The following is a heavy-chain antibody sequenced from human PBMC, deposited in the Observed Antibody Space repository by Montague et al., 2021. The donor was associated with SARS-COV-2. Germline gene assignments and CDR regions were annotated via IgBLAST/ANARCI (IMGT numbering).Heavy chain of an antibody. Sequence: CAMSGDSVSTHSGDWVWMRQSPSRGLEWLGRTYYRSQWYNDYAVSLKTRITITPDTSKNLFSLQLRSVTPDDTAVYYCARMAVAPRPGAYYGMDVWGQGTTVTVSS. CDR3: ARMAVAPRPGAYYGMDV. CDR2: TYYRSQWYN. V-gene: IGHV6-1*01. J-gene: IGHJ6*02. D-gene: IGHD6-6*01. CDR1: GDSVSTHSGD.